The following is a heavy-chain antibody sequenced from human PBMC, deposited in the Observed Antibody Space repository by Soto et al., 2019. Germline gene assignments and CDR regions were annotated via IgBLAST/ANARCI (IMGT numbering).Heavy chain of an antibody. V-gene: IGHV3-30*18. CDR3: AKDLSDGDYTFHF. Sequence: GGSLRLSCAASEFTFSDYGMHWVRQAPGKGLEWVTFISYDGFNKYYADSVKGRFTISRDNSKNTLYLQMNSLRPEDTAVYYCAKDLSDGDYTFHFWGQGTLVTVSS. CDR2: ISYDGFNK. D-gene: IGHD4-17*01. J-gene: IGHJ4*02. CDR1: EFTFSDYG.